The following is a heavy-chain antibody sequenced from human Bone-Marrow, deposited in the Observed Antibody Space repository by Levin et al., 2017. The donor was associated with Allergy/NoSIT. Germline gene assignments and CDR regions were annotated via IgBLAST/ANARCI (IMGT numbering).Heavy chain of an antibody. V-gene: IGHV3-23*01. CDR2: VVGSGDTT. CDR3: AKGHVDKKGYYYFDY. Sequence: PGGSLRLSCAASGFTFRSYAMSWVRQAPGKGLEWVSSVVGSGDTTYYADSVRGRFTISRDNSKNTLYFQMNSLRAEDTAVYYCAKGHVDKKGYYYFDYWGQGTLVTVSS. D-gene: IGHD3-3*01. J-gene: IGHJ4*02. CDR1: GFTFRSYA.